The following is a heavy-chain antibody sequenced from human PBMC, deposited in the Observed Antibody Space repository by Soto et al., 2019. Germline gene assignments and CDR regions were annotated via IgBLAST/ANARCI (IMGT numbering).Heavy chain of an antibody. V-gene: IGHV1-46*01. CDR1: GYTLTSYY. Sequence: GASLKVSCKAAGYTLTSYYMHWVRQAPGQGLEWMGIINPSGGSTSYAQKFQGRVTMTRDTSTSTVYMELSSLRSEDTAVYYCARSNSWGSGRIVVPAAMRMDYYYGMGVWGQGTTVTVSS. CDR2: INPSGGST. D-gene: IGHD2-2*01. CDR3: ARSNSWGSGRIVVPAAMRMDYYYGMGV. J-gene: IGHJ6*02.